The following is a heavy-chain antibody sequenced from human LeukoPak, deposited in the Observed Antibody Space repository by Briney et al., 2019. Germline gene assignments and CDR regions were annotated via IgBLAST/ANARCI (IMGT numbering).Heavy chain of an antibody. V-gene: IGHV3-13*01. CDR3: ARDSKQQLALDY. D-gene: IGHD6-13*01. J-gene: IGHJ4*02. Sequence: GGSLRLSCAASGFTFSSYSMNWVRQAPGKGLEWVSAIGTAGDTYYPGSVKGRSTISRENAKNSLYLQMNSLRAGDTAVYYCARDSKQQLALDYWGQGTLVTVSS. CDR2: IGTAGDT. CDR1: GFTFSSYS.